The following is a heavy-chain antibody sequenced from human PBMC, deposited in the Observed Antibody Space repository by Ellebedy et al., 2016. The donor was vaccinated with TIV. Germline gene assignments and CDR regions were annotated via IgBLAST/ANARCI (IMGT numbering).Heavy chain of an antibody. CDR3: ARKLFNYYNSSGYYFGDAFDI. Sequence: NFSGYYMSWIRQPPGKALEWLARIDWDDDKYYSTSLKTRLTISKDTSKNQVVLTMTNMDPVETATYYCARKLFNYYNSSGYYFGDAFDIWGQGTMVTVSS. V-gene: IGHV2-70*11. CDR2: IDWDDDK. D-gene: IGHD3-22*01. J-gene: IGHJ3*02. CDR1: NFSGYY.